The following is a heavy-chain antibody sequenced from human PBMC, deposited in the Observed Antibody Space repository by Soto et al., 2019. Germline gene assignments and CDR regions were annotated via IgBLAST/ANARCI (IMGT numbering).Heavy chain of an antibody. CDR1: GFTFSSYA. D-gene: IGHD6-6*01. Sequence: GGSLRLSCAASGFTFSSYAMSWVRQAPGKGLEWVSAISGSGGSTYYADSVKGRFTISRDNSKNTMYLQMNSLRAEDTAVYYCAKDSIAARPAEYYYYGMDVWGQGTTVTVSS. CDR2: ISGSGGST. V-gene: IGHV3-23*01. J-gene: IGHJ6*02. CDR3: AKDSIAARPAEYYYYGMDV.